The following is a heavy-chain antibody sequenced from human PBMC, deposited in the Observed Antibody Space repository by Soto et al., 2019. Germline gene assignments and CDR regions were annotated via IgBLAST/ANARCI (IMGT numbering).Heavy chain of an antibody. Sequence: QVQLVQSGAEVKKPGASVKVSCKASGYTFTSYDINWVRQATGQGLEWMGWMNPSSGNTGYAQKFQGRVTMTRNTSRSTAYIVRSSLRAEDTAVYYCASSGSGWYLYWGQGTLVTVSS. D-gene: IGHD6-19*01. J-gene: IGHJ4*02. CDR3: ASSGSGWYLY. CDR1: GYTFTSYD. CDR2: MNPSSGNT. V-gene: IGHV1-8*01.